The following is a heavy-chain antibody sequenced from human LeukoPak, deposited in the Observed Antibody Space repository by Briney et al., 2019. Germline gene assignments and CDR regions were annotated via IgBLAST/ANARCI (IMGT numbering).Heavy chain of an antibody. D-gene: IGHD3-3*01. V-gene: IGHV3-23*01. Sequence: GGSLGLSCAASGFTFSSYAMSWVRQAPGKGLEWVSAISGSGGSTSYAQKFQGRVTMTRDTSTSTVYMELSSLRSEDTAVYYCAKGYDFWSGGIDYWGQGTLVTVSS. CDR2: ISGSGGST. CDR3: AKGYDFWSGGIDY. CDR1: GFTFSSYA. J-gene: IGHJ4*02.